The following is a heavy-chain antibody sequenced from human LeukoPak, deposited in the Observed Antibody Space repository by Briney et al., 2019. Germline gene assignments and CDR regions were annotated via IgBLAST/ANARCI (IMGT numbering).Heavy chain of an antibody. Sequence: GASVKVSCKASGYTFTGYYMHWVRQAPGQGLEWMGWINPDSGGTIYAQNFQGRVTMTTDTSTSTAYMELRSLRSDDTAVYYCAGMVRGGDWFDPWGQGTLVVVSS. CDR3: AGMVRGGDWFDP. CDR1: GYTFTGYY. D-gene: IGHD3-10*01. V-gene: IGHV1-2*02. J-gene: IGHJ5*02. CDR2: INPDSGGT.